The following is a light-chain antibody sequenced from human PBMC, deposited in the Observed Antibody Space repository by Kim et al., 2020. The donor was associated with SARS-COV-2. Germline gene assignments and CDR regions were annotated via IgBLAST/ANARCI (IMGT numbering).Light chain of an antibody. CDR2: GYN. Sequence: GQRVTISCCGSVSSVERNTVNWWPQLPGTAPKLLIFGYNQRPSGVPDRFSGSKSGTSASLAISGLQSEDEADYYCAAWDDNLNGVGFGGGTQLTVL. V-gene: IGLV1-44*01. CDR3: AAWDDNLNGVG. J-gene: IGLJ2*01. CDR1: VSSVERNT.